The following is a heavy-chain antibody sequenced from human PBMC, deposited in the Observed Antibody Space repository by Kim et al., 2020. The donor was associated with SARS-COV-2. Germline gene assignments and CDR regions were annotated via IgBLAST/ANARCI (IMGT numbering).Heavy chain of an antibody. J-gene: IGHJ6*02. D-gene: IGHD3-3*01. Sequence: ETLSLTCTVSGGSISSYYWSWIRQPPGKGLEWIGYIYYSGSTNYNPSLKSRVTISVDTSKNQFSLKLSSVTAADTAVYYCARHIRFLEWSKYYYGMDVWGQGTTVTVSS. CDR3: ARHIRFLEWSKYYYGMDV. V-gene: IGHV4-59*01. CDR1: GGSISSYY. CDR2: IYYSGST.